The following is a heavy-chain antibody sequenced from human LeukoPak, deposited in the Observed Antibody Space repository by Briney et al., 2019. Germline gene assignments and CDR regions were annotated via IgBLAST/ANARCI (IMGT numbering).Heavy chain of an antibody. CDR2: IIGSSGST. V-gene: IGHV3-23*01. CDR3: AKGAYDYIEIAYFDY. Sequence: GGSRRLSCVASGFSFNNYAMNWVRQAPGKGLEWVSLIIGSSGSTFYADSVKGRFTISRDKSKNTLYLQMNSLRAEDTAVYYCAKGAYDYIEIAYFDYWGQGSLVTVSS. CDR1: GFSFNNYA. J-gene: IGHJ4*02. D-gene: IGHD5-12*01.